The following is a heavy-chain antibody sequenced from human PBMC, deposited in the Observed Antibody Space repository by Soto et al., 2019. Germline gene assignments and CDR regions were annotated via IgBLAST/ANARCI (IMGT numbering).Heavy chain of an antibody. CDR1: GFTFSTYG. CDR3: AKEYGSTWIDH. V-gene: IGHV3-30*18. D-gene: IGHD6-13*01. J-gene: IGHJ4*02. Sequence: QVQLVESGGGVVQPGRSLRLSCAASGFTFSTYGMHWVRQTPGKGLEWVAAMSYDGTKEYYADSVKGRFTLSRDNSRNTLFLQLNSLGAEDTAVYYCAKEYGSTWIDHWGQGTLVTVSS. CDR2: MSYDGTKE.